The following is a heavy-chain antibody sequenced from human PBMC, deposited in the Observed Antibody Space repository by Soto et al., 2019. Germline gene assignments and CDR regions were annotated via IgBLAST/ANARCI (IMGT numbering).Heavy chain of an antibody. J-gene: IGHJ6*02. V-gene: IGHV4-61*01. Sequence: PSETLSLTCTVSGGSVSSGSYYWSWIRQPPGKGLEWIGYIYYSGSTNYNPSLKSRVTISVDTSKNQFSLKLSSVTAADTAVYYCARVRPYYDFWSETYYYYGMDVWGQGTTVTVSS. CDR2: IYYSGST. D-gene: IGHD3-3*01. CDR1: GGSVSSGSYY. CDR3: ARVRPYYDFWSETYYYYGMDV.